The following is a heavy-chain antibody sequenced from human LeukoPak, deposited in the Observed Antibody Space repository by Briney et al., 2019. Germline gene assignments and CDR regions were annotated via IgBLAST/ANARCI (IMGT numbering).Heavy chain of an antibody. CDR1: GFTFSGSA. J-gene: IGHJ6*02. CDR2: IRSKANSYAT. CDR3: TRSSSGWYIYYYYGMDV. V-gene: IGHV3-73*01. Sequence: GGSLKLSCAASGFTFSGSAMHRVRQASGKGLEWVGRIRSKANSYATAYAASVKGRFTISRDDSKNTAYLQMNSLKTEDTAVYYCTRSSSGWYIYYYYGMDVWGQGTTVTVSS. D-gene: IGHD6-19*01.